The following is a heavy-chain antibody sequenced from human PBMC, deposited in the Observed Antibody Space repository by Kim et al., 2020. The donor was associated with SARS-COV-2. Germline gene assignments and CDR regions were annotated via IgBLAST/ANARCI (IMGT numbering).Heavy chain of an antibody. D-gene: IGHD3-16*02. Sequence: SETLSLTCTVSGGSISSGGYYWSWIRQHPGKGLEWIGYIYYSGSTYYNPSLKSRVTISVDTSKNQFTLNLSSVTAADTAVYYCARTITFGGVIVPTNWFDPWGQGTLVTVSS. J-gene: IGHJ5*02. CDR3: ARTITFGGVIVPTNWFDP. CDR2: IYYSGST. V-gene: IGHV4-31*03. CDR1: GGSISSGGYY.